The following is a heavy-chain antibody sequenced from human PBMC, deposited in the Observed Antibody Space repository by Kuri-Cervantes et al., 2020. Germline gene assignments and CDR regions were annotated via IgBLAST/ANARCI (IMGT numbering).Heavy chain of an antibody. CDR1: GFTFSSYS. CDR3: AREYSYGFNLGY. D-gene: IGHD5-18*01. CDR2: ISSSSSYI. J-gene: IGHJ4*02. V-gene: IGHV3-21*01. Sequence: GGSLRLSCAASGFTFSSYSMNWVRQAPGKGLEWVSSISSSSSYIYYADSVKGRFTISRDNAKNSLYLQINSLGAEDTAVYYCAREYSYGFNLGYWGQGTLVTVSS.